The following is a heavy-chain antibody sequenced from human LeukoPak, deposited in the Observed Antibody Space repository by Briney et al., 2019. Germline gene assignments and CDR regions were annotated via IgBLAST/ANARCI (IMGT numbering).Heavy chain of an antibody. CDR1: GGTFSSYA. Sequence: VASVKVSCKASGGTFSSYAISWVRQAPGQGLEWMGGIIPIFGTANYAQKLQGRVAITADESTSTAYMELSSLRSEDTAVYYCARADATRYFDGGRWFDPWGQGTLVTVSS. V-gene: IGHV1-69*13. J-gene: IGHJ5*02. D-gene: IGHD3-9*01. CDR2: IIPIFGTA. CDR3: ARADATRYFDGGRWFDP.